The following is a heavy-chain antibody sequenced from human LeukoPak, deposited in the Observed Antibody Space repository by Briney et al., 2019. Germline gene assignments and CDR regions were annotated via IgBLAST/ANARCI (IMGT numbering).Heavy chain of an antibody. J-gene: IGHJ4*02. D-gene: IGHD6-19*01. V-gene: IGHV3-48*03. CDR3: ARADSSGWGSLDY. CDR1: GFTFSIYE. CDR2: ISSSGSTI. Sequence: GGPLRLSCAASGFTFSIYEMIWLRQSPGKGLEWVSYISSSGSTIYYTDSVKGRFTISRDNAKNSQDLQMNSLRAEDTAVYYCARADSSGWGSLDYWGQGTLVTVSS.